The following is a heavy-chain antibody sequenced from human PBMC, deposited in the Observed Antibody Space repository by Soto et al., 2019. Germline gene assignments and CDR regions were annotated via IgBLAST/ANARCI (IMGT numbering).Heavy chain of an antibody. J-gene: IGHJ4*02. D-gene: IGHD3-3*01. V-gene: IGHV1-46*01. CDR3: ARVYGLVKHDDFWSGYYDY. CDR1: GYSFTNNY. CDR2: INPSGAST. Sequence: QVQLVQSGAEVIKPGASVKISCKASGYSFTNNYINWVRQAPGQGLEWVGRINPSGASTTYAQNLPDRVTMTRDTSTRTVYMEQSSLRSDDTAVYYSARVYGLVKHDDFWSGYYDYWGQGTQVTVSS.